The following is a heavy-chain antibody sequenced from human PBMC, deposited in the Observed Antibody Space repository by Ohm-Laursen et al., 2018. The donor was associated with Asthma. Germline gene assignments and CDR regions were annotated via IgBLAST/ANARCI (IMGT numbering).Heavy chain of an antibody. D-gene: IGHD3-22*01. V-gene: IGHV4-31*02. J-gene: IGHJ4*02. Sequence: TLSLTWTVSGDSISSGNNYWSWIRQHPGKGLEWIGYIYYSGITYSNPSLRSRVSISVDTSKNQFSLNLTPVTAADTAVYYCARGTFYYEGTGYYFFDHWGQGALVTVSS. CDR2: IYYSGIT. CDR3: ARGTFYYEGTGYYFFDH. CDR1: GDSISSGNNY.